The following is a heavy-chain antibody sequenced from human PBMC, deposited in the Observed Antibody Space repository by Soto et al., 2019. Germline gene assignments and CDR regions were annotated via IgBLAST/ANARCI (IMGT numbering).Heavy chain of an antibody. Sequence: SETLSLTCTVSGDSISNYYWSWIRQPPGKVLEWIGYIYYSGSTKYNPSLKSRVTISVATSKNQFSLRLSSVTAADSAVYYCARSGDYTNYYYYMDVWGKGTTVTVSS. CDR1: GDSISNYY. CDR2: IYYSGST. D-gene: IGHD4-17*01. CDR3: ARSGDYTNYYYYMDV. J-gene: IGHJ6*03. V-gene: IGHV4-59*08.